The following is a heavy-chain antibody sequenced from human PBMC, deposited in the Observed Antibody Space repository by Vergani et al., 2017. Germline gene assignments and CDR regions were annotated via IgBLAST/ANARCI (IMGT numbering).Heavy chain of an antibody. Sequence: QVQLVQSGAEVKKPGASVKVSCKASGYTFTSYGISWVRQAPGQGLEWMGWISAYNGNTNYAQKLQGRVTMTTDTSTSTAYMELRGLRSDDTAVYYCARDPHYDSSGYLNFDYWGQGTLVTVSS. J-gene: IGHJ4*02. V-gene: IGHV1-18*01. CDR2: ISAYNGNT. D-gene: IGHD3-22*01. CDR3: ARDPHYDSSGYLNFDY. CDR1: GYTFTSYG.